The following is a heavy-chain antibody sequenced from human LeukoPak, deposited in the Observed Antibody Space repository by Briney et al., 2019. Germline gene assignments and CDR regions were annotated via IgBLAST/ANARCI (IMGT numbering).Heavy chain of an antibody. J-gene: IGHJ4*02. Sequence: GGSLRLSCAASGFSFSTYAMHWVRQAPGKGLEWVANIKQDGSEKYYVDSVKGRFTISRDNAENSLYLQMNSLRAEDTAVYYCARDSSGWYGGGFDYWGQGTLVTVSS. V-gene: IGHV3-7*01. CDR1: GFSFSTYA. CDR2: IKQDGSEK. D-gene: IGHD6-19*01. CDR3: ARDSSGWYGGGFDY.